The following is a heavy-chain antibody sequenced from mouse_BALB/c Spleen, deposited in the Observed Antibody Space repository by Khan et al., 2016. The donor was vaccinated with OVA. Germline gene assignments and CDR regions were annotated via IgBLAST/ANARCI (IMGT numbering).Heavy chain of an antibody. D-gene: IGHD2-1*01. J-gene: IGHJ1*01. CDR2: MSSGSSTI. Sequence: EVQLVESGGGLVQPGGSRKLSCAASGFTFSSFGMHWVRQAPKQGLEWVAYMSSGSSTIYYVDTVKGRFTISRDNPKNTLFLQLTSLRSEDTAMYYCGRAGGNFDGYFEVWGAGTSVTVSS. CDR1: GFTFSSFG. CDR3: GRAGGNFDGYFEV. V-gene: IGHV5-17*02.